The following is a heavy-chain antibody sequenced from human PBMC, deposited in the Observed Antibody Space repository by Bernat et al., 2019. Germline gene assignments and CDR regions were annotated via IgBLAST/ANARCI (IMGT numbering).Heavy chain of an antibody. CDR1: GFTFSSYG. CDR2: IWYDGSNK. CDR3: ARDGPSMVRGVMWWYFDY. V-gene: IGHV3-33*01. J-gene: IGHJ4*02. D-gene: IGHD3-10*01. Sequence: QVQLVESGGGVVQPGRSLRLSCAASGFTFSSYGMHWVRQAPGKGLEWVAVIWYDGSNKYYADSVKGRFTISRDNSKNTLYLQMNSLRAEDTAVYYCARDGPSMVRGVMWWYFDYWGQGTLVTVSS.